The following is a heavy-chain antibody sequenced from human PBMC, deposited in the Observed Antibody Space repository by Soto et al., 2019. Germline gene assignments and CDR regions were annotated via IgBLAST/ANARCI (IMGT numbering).Heavy chain of an antibody. CDR2: IWYDGSNK. V-gene: IGHV3-33*01. J-gene: IGHJ4*02. D-gene: IGHD3-22*01. CDR1: GFTFSSYG. CDR3: ARDLPDAYSSGSPFDY. Sequence: PGGSVRLSCAALGFTFSSYGMHWVRQAPGKGLEWVAVIWYDGSNKYYADSVKGRFTISRDNSKNTLYLQMNSLRAEDTAVYYCARDLPDAYSSGSPFDYWGQGTRVTV.